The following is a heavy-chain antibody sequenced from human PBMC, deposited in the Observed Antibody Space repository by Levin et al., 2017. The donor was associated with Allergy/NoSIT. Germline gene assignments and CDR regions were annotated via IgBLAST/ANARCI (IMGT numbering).Heavy chain of an antibody. V-gene: IGHV4-34*01. J-gene: IGHJ5*02. CDR1: GGSFSGYY. Sequence: SETLSLTCAVYGGSFSGYYWSWIRQPPGKGLEWIGEINHSGSTNYNPSLKSRVTISVDTSKNQFSLKLSSVTAADTAVYYCARARIAVAGAVGWFDPWGQGTLVTVSS. CDR3: ARARIAVAGAVGWFDP. D-gene: IGHD6-19*01. CDR2: INHSGST.